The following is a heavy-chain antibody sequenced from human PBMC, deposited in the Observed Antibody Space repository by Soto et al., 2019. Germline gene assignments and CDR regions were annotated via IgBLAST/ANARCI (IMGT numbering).Heavy chain of an antibody. D-gene: IGHD2-15*01. J-gene: IGHJ6*02. CDR3: ARGTGSGGNSYYYYYDMDV. V-gene: IGHV4-4*02. CDR2: IYHSGST. Sequence: PSETLSLTCAVSGASISSNNWWSWVRQPPGKGLEWIGEIYHSGSTNYNPSLKSRVTISVDKSKNQFSLRLSSVTAADTAVYYCARGTGSGGNSYYYYYDMDVWGQGTTVTVSS. CDR1: GASISSNNW.